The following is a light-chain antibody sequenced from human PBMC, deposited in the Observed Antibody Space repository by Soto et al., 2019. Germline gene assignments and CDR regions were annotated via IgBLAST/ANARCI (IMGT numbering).Light chain of an antibody. V-gene: IGLV2-8*01. Sequence: QSALTQPPSASGSPGRSVTISCTGTSSDIGAHNFVSWHQQHPGKAPKLVVYEVSKRPSGVPDRFSGSKSGNTASLTVSGLQAEEEADYYCSSYAGSNNYVFGSGTKLTVL. CDR3: SSYAGSNNYV. CDR2: EVS. J-gene: IGLJ1*01. CDR1: SSDIGAHNF.